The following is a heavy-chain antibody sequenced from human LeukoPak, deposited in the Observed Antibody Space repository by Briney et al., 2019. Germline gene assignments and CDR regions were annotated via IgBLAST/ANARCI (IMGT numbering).Heavy chain of an antibody. CDR1: GGSISSYY. CDR3: ARGYSGTYVDP. D-gene: IGHD1-26*01. CDR2: SNYNGVS. Sequence: PSETLSLTCTVSGGSISSYYWSWIRQPPGKGPEWIGYSNYNGVSNYNPSLKSRVTISVDTSKNQFSLKLSSVTAADTAVYYCARGYSGTYVDPWGQGTLVTVSS. J-gene: IGHJ5*02. V-gene: IGHV4-59*01.